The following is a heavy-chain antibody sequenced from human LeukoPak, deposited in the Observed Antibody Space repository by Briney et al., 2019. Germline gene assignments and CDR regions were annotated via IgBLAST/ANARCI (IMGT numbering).Heavy chain of an antibody. J-gene: IGHJ4*02. V-gene: IGHV3-7*03. Sequence: GGSLRLSCTASGFTFSSFWMSWVRQAPGKGLEWVANIKQDGSEKNYVGSVKGRFTISRDNANNSLYLQMNSLRAEDTAVYYCAKETDYGDFPTIDYWGQGTLVTVSS. CDR1: GFTFSSFW. CDR3: AKETDYGDFPTIDY. CDR2: IKQDGSEK. D-gene: IGHD4-17*01.